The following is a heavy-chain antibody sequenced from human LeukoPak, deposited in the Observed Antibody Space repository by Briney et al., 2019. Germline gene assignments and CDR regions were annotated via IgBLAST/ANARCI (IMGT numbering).Heavy chain of an antibody. D-gene: IGHD5-18*01. Sequence: SETLSLTCAVYGGSFSGYYWSWIRQPPGKGLEWLGEINHSGSTNYNPSLKSRVTISGDTSKNQFSLKLSSVTAADMAVYFCARVGYSYVINDWSRTGLGAYPTKYYYHMDVWGKGTTVTVSS. CDR3: ARVGYSYVINDWSRTGLGAYPTKYYYHMDV. V-gene: IGHV4-34*01. CDR1: GGSFSGYY. CDR2: INHSGST. J-gene: IGHJ6*03.